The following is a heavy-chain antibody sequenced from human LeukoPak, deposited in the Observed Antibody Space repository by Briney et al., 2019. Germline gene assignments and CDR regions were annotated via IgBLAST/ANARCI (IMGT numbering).Heavy chain of an antibody. J-gene: IGHJ4*02. Sequence: ASVKVSCKASGLTFTDHYMHWVRQAPGQGLEWMGWIKGKRGDTNYAQNSQDRVTMTTDTSTSTVYMELSRLTVDDTAVYYCARDRYWGVDYWGQGTLVIVSS. CDR3: ARDRYWGVDY. V-gene: IGHV1-2*02. D-gene: IGHD7-27*01. CDR2: IKGKRGDT. CDR1: GLTFTDHY.